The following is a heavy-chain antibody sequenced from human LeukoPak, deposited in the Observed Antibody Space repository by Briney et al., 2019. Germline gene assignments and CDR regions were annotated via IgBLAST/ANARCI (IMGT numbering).Heavy chain of an antibody. V-gene: IGHV1-2*02. D-gene: IGHD5-18*01. J-gene: IGHJ4*02. CDR3: ARDSYGYGFDY. CDR2: INPNSGGT. CDR1: GYTFTGYY. Sequence: GASVKVSCTASGYTFTGYYMHWVRQAPGQGLEWMGWINPNSGGTNYAQKFQGRVTMTRDTSISTAYMELSSLRSEDTAVYYCARDSYGYGFDYWGQGTLVTVST.